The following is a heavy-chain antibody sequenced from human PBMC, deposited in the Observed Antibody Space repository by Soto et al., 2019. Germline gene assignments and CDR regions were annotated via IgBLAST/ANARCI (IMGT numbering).Heavy chain of an antibody. D-gene: IGHD6-13*01. CDR1: GGTFSNYA. CDR2: IIPIFGTT. V-gene: IGHV1-69*12. CDR3: ARVSSSWCQAYFDY. Sequence: QVQLVQSGAEVKKPGSSVKVSCKASGGTFSNYAISWVRQAPGQGLEWMGGIIPIFGTTNYAQRFQGGVTIAADEATSTAQMELSSLGSEVTAVSYCARVSSSWCQAYFDYWGQGTLVTVSS. J-gene: IGHJ4*02.